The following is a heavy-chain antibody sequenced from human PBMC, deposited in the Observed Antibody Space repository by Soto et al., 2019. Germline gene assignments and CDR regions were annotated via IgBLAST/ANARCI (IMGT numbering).Heavy chain of an antibody. D-gene: IGHD3-22*01. CDR3: AVADYYDSSGLNWFDP. CDR2: ISYSGST. Sequence: PSVTLSLTCTVSGGSISSGDYYWSWIRQPPGKGLEWIGYISYSGSTNYNPSLKSRVTISVDTSKNQFSLKLSSVTAADTAVYYCAVADYYDSSGLNWFDPWGQGTLVTVSS. V-gene: IGHV4-30-4*01. CDR1: GGSISSGDYY. J-gene: IGHJ5*02.